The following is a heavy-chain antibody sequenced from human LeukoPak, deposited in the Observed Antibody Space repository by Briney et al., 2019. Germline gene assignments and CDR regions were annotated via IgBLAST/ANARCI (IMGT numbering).Heavy chain of an antibody. Sequence: GGSLRLSCAASGFTFSRYWMSWVRQAPGKGMEGVANIKQDGSGKYYVDSVKGRFTISRYNAKNSLSLQMNSLRVEDTAVYYCARIGYTSSSNDYWGQGTLVTVSS. V-gene: IGHV3-7*01. CDR2: IKQDGSGK. D-gene: IGHD2-15*01. J-gene: IGHJ4*02. CDR3: ARIGYTSSSNDY. CDR1: GFTFSRYW.